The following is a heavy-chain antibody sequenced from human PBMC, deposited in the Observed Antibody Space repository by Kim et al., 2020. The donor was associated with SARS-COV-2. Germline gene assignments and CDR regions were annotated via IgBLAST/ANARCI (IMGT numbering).Heavy chain of an antibody. V-gene: IGHV4-61*01. CDR2: IYSFGNT. Sequence: SETLSLICTVSGASVNIGSFYWAWIRQSPGKGLECLGFIYSFGNTEISPSLKSRLTISLDTSKNQFSLKVTSVSAADTAVYFCARGQAAGVFDFWGPGTMVTVSS. J-gene: IGHJ3*01. D-gene: IGHD3-10*01. CDR3: ARGQAAGVFDF. CDR1: GASVNIGSFY.